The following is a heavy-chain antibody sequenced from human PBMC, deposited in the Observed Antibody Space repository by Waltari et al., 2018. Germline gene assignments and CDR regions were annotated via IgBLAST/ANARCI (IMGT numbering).Heavy chain of an antibody. J-gene: IGHJ6*03. D-gene: IGHD3-3*01. V-gene: IGHV1-18*01. CDR1: GYTFTSYG. Sequence: QVQLVQSGAEVKKPGASVKVSCKASGYTFTSYGISRVRQAPGQGLEWMGWTSAYNGNTNYAQKLQGRVTMTTDTSTSTAYMELRSLRSDDTAVYYCAREGGQERFLEWLRPNIYYYYYMDVWGKGTTVTVSS. CDR2: TSAYNGNT. CDR3: AREGGQERFLEWLRPNIYYYYYMDV.